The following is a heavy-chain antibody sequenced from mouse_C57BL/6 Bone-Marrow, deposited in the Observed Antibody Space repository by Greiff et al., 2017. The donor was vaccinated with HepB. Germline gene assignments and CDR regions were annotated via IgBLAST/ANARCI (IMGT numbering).Heavy chain of an antibody. CDR2: ISDGGRYT. D-gene: IGHD2-4*01. J-gene: IGHJ3*01. V-gene: IGHV5-4*01. Sequence: EVQGVESGGGLVKPGGSLKLSCAASGFTFSSYALSWVRQTPEKRLEWVATISDGGRYTYYPDNVKGRFTISRDNAKNHLYLQMSHLKSEDTAMYYCARGKLRLAYWGQGTLVTVSA. CDR3: ARGKLRLAY. CDR1: GFTFSSYA.